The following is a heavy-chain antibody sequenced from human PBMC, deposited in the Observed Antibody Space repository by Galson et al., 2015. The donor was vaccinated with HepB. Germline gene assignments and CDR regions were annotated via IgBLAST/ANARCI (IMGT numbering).Heavy chain of an antibody. J-gene: IGHJ3*02. V-gene: IGHV3-33*01. Sequence: SLRLSCAASGFTFSNYGMHWARQAPGKGLEWVAVIWYDGINKYYADSVKGRFTISRDNSKNTLYLQMNSLRVEDTAVYYCAREIKAFWSGYYNRLGAFDIWGQGTVVTVSS. CDR2: IWYDGINK. CDR1: GFTFSNYG. CDR3: AREIKAFWSGYYNRLGAFDI. D-gene: IGHD3-3*01.